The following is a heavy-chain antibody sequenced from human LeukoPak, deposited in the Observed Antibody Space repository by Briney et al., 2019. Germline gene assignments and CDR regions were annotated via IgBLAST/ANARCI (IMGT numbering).Heavy chain of an antibody. CDR1: GFTFSSYA. J-gene: IGHJ3*02. CDR3: ARDVSALPPAGAFDI. CDR2: ISYDGSNK. D-gene: IGHD5/OR15-5a*01. Sequence: PEGSLRLSCAASGFTFSSYAMHWVRQAPGKGLEWVAVISYDGSNKYYADSVKGRFTISRDNSKNTLYLQMNSLRAEDTAVYYCARDVSALPPAGAFDIWGQGTMVTVSS. V-gene: IGHV3-30*04.